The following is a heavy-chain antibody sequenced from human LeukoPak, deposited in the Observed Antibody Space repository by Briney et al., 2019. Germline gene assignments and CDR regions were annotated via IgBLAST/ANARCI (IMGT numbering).Heavy chain of an antibody. CDR1: GFTFSDYY. V-gene: IGHV3-23*01. J-gene: IGHJ3*02. CDR3: AKDRVRFSSRVDAFDI. CDR2: IVGSGSST. Sequence: GGSLRLSCAASGFTFSDYYMSWIRQAPGKGLEWVSAIVGSGSSTYYADSVKGRFTISRDNSKNTLYLQMNSLRAEDTAVYYCAKDRVRFSSRVDAFDIWGRGTMVTVSS. D-gene: IGHD6-13*01.